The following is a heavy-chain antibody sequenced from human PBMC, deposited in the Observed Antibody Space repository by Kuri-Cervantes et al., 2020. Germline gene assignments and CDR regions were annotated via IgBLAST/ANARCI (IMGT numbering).Heavy chain of an antibody. CDR2: MNPNSGNT. V-gene: IGHV1-8*01. CDR1: GYTLTELS. CDR3: ARADGSYGDYGFDY. Sequence: ASVKVSCKVSGYTLTELSMHWVRQATGQGLEWMGWMNPNSGNTGYAQEFQGRVTMTRNTSISTAYMELSSLRSEDTAVYYCARADGSYGDYGFDYWGQGTLVTVSS. J-gene: IGHJ4*02. D-gene: IGHD4-17*01.